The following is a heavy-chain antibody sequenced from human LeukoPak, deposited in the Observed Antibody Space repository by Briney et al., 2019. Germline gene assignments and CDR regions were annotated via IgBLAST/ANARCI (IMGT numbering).Heavy chain of an antibody. D-gene: IGHD1-1*01. CDR3: AGLSGNPTGPTAPDY. J-gene: IGHJ4*02. V-gene: IGHV3-64*01. Sequence: PGGSLRLSCAASGFTFRAYDMSWVRQAPGKGLEYVSSLSKNGVTAYYANSVKGRFTISRDTSKTTLYLHMGSLTTEDTAVYYCAGLSGNPTGPTAPDYWGQGTLVTVSS. CDR2: LSKNGVTA. CDR1: GFTFRAYD.